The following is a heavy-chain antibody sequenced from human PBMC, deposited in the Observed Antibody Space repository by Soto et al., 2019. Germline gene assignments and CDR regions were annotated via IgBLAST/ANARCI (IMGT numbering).Heavy chain of an antibody. D-gene: IGHD4-17*01. Sequence: QVQLQESGPGLMKPSETLSLTCTVSGGSISSYYWSWIRQPPGKGLEWIGYIYYSGSTNYNPSLKSRVTIPVDTSKNQFSLKLSSVTAADTAVYYCARHPYDYFDYWGQGTLVTVSS. CDR2: IYYSGST. J-gene: IGHJ4*02. V-gene: IGHV4-59*08. CDR1: GGSISSYY. CDR3: ARHPYDYFDY.